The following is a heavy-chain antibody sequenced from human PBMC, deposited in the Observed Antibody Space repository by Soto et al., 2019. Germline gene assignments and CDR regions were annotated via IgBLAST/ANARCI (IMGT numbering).Heavy chain of an antibody. J-gene: IGHJ6*02. CDR1: RDSICNYY. V-gene: IGHV4-59*08. Sequence: PSETLSLTCTVSRDSICNYYCSWFRQPPGKGLEWIGYRHYNGYTSYNPSLRRRVTISVDTSKSQVALKLTSVTVADTARNYCARQGFGATHGSVDVWSQGTTVTVS. CDR2: RHYNGYT. CDR3: ARQGFGATHGSVDV. D-gene: IGHD3-10*01.